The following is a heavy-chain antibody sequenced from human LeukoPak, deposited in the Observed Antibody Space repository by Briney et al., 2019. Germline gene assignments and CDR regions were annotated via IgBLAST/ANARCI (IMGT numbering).Heavy chain of an antibody. J-gene: IGHJ5*02. Sequence: GGSLRLSCVASGFTFSSYWMTWVRQAPGKGLEWVANIKTDGSQIYYVDSVRGRFTISRDNAKNSLYLQMNSLRAEDTAVYYCARADSSSWYENWFDPWGQGTLVTVSS. CDR1: GFTFSSYW. V-gene: IGHV3-7*03. CDR3: ARADSSSWYENWFDP. CDR2: IKTDGSQI. D-gene: IGHD6-13*01.